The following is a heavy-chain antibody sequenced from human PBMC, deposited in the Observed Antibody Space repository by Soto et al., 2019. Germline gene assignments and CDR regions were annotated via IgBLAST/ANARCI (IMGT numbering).Heavy chain of an antibody. V-gene: IGHV1-69*13. CDR3: AVVVVAATDPPYYYGMNV. D-gene: IGHD2-15*01. CDR1: GGTFSSYA. J-gene: IGHJ6*02. Sequence: SVKVSCKASGGTFSSYAISWVRQAPGQGLEWMGGIIPIFGTANYAQKFQGRVTITADESTSTAYMELSSLRSEDTVVYYCAVVVVAATDPPYYYGMNVWGQGTTVTVSS. CDR2: IIPIFGTA.